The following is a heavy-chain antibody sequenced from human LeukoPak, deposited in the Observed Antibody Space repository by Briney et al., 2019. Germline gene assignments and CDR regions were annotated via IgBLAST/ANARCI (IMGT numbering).Heavy chain of an antibody. D-gene: IGHD4-23*01. CDR1: GFTFSSYW. J-gene: IGHJ4*02. V-gene: IGHV3-7*01. Sequence: GGSLRLSCAASGFTFSSYWMSWVRQAPGKGLEGVANIKQDGSEKYYVDSVKGRFTISRDNAKNSLYLQMNSLRAEDTAVYYCAKDRRGGTSLDYWGQGSLVTVSS. CDR3: AKDRRGGTSLDY. CDR2: IKQDGSEK.